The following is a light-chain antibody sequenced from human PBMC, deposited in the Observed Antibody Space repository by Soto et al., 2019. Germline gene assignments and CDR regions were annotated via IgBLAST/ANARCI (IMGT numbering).Light chain of an antibody. V-gene: IGLV1-40*01. J-gene: IGLJ2*01. CDR1: SSNIGAGYD. Sequence: QPVLTQPPSVSGAPGQRVTISCTGSSSNIGAGYDVHWYQQLPGRAPKLLIYGNTNRPSVVPDRFSGSKSGTSASLAITGLQAEDEADYYCLSFDSSLSVVFGGGTKRPS. CDR2: GNT. CDR3: LSFDSSLSVV.